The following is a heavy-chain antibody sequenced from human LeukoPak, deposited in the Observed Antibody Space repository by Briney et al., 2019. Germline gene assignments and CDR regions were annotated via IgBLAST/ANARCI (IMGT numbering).Heavy chain of an antibody. CDR1: GFTFSSYA. J-gene: IGHJ4*02. CDR3: TGGGKKYYYDSSGYYPFDY. V-gene: IGHV3-23*01. Sequence: GGSLRLSCAASGFTFSSYAMSWVRQAPGKGLEWVSAISGSGGSTYYADSVKGRFTISRDNSKNTLYLQMNSLRAKDTAVYYCTGGGKKYYYDSSGYYPFDYWGQGTLVTVSS. D-gene: IGHD3-22*01. CDR2: ISGSGGST.